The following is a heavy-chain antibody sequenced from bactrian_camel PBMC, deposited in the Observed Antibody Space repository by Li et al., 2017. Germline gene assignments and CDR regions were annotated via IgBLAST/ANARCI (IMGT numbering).Heavy chain of an antibody. V-gene: IGHV3S7*01. CDR3: VTVYYTDHQQYNY. J-gene: IGHJ4*01. CDR1: GFTFSAYV. CDR2: IYSDDKDT. D-gene: IGHD4*01. Sequence: HVQLVESGGGLVQPGGSLRLSCAASGFTFSAYVMSWIRQSTGKGLDWVATIYSDDKDTYYSDSVKGRFTISRDKVANTVFLQMDSLKSEDTALYYCVTVYYTDHQQYNYWGQGTQVTV.